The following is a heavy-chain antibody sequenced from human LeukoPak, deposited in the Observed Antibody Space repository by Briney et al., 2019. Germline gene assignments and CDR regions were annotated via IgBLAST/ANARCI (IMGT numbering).Heavy chain of an antibody. CDR3: ARRPQITMVRGVIIRYFDY. Sequence: SETLSLTCAVSGGSISSDNWWSWVRQPPGKGLEWIGEIYHSGSTNYNPSLKSRVTISVDTSKNQFSLKLSSVTAADTAVYYCARRPQITMVRGVIIRYFDYWGQGTLVTVSS. J-gene: IGHJ4*02. CDR1: GGSISSDNW. V-gene: IGHV4-4*02. CDR2: IYHSGST. D-gene: IGHD3-10*01.